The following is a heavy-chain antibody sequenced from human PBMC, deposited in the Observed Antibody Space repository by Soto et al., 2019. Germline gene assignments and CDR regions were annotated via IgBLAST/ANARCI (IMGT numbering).Heavy chain of an antibody. CDR1: GFTFSSYA. Sequence: GGSLRLSCAASGFTFSSYAMSWVRQAPGKGLEWVSAISGSGGSTYYADSVKGRFTISRDNSKNTLYLQMNCLRAEDTAVYYCAKDQEVVVAANSVDYFDYWGQGTLVTVSS. J-gene: IGHJ4*02. V-gene: IGHV3-23*01. CDR2: ISGSGGST. CDR3: AKDQEVVVAANSVDYFDY. D-gene: IGHD2-15*01.